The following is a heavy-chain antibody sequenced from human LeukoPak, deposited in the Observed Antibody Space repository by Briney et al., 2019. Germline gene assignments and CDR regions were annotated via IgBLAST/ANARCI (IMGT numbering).Heavy chain of an antibody. V-gene: IGHV4-34*01. CDR3: ARSPQQLGRRFWFDP. CDR1: GGSFSGYY. D-gene: IGHD6-13*01. J-gene: IGHJ5*02. CDR2: INHSGST. Sequence: SETLSLTCAVYGGSFSGYYWSWIRQPPGKGLEWIGEINHSGSTNYNPSLKSRVTISVDTSKNQFSLKLSSVTAADTAVYYCARSPQQLGRRFWFDPWGQGTLVTVSS.